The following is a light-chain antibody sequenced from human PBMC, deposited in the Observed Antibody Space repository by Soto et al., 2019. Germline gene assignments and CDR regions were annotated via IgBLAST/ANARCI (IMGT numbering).Light chain of an antibody. CDR2: AAS. CDR1: QDINNF. V-gene: IGKV1-27*01. J-gene: IGKJ4*01. CDR3: QKYNSAPFT. Sequence: DIQMTQSPSSLSASVGDRVTNACRTSQDINNFLAWYQQKPGKVPWLLIYAASTLQSGVPSRFSGSGSGTDFTLTISGLQPEDVATYYCQKYNSAPFTFGGGTKVEIK.